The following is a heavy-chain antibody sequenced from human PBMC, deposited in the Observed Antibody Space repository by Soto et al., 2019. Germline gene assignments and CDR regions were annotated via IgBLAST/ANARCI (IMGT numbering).Heavy chain of an antibody. CDR1: CFSISSDFF. J-gene: IGHJ5*02. D-gene: IGHD3-3*01. V-gene: IGHV4-38-2*01. CDR3: ARGRRVRIFGVVTPNWFDP. CDR2: IYNSGSI. Sequence: SGTLSLTCALSCFSISSDFFWALVRQPPREGREWIGSIYNSGSIYYNPSLMSRVTISVDTSKNQFSLRLTSVTAADTAVYYCARGRRVRIFGVVTPNWFDPRGQGTLVTVSS.